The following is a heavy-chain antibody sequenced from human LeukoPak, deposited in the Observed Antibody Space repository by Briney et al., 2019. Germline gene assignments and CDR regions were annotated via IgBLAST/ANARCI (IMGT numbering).Heavy chain of an antibody. CDR3: ARGANSSVFDY. CDR2: INHSGST. J-gene: IGHJ4*02. D-gene: IGHD6-19*01. CDR1: RRAVRECN. V-gene: IGHV4-34*01. Sequence: PSETLSFNGAVERRAVRECNWRWSRQPSGKGLEWIGEINHSGSTNYNPSLKSRVTISVDTSKNQFSLRLSSVTAADTAVYYCARGANSSVFDYWGQGTLVTVSS.